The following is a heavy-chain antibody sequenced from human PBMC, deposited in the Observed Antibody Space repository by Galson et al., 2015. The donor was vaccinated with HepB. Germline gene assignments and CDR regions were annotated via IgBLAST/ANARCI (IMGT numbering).Heavy chain of an antibody. J-gene: IGHJ6*02. Sequence: SLRLSCAASGFPFSTYTMSWVRQAPGKGLEWVSAISGSGGTTYYADSVRGRFTISRDNTKRTLYLQMNRLRGEDTALYYCAKDGNSTSPGTYGMDVWGQGTTVTVFS. CDR2: ISGSGGTT. V-gene: IGHV3-23*01. CDR3: AKDGNSTSPGTYGMDV. D-gene: IGHD6-6*01. CDR1: GFPFSTYT.